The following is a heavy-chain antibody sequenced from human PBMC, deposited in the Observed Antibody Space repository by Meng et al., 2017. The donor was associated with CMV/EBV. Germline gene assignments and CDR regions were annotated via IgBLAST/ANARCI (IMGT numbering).Heavy chain of an antibody. CDR3: ARGSRRLPRFNWFDP. Sequence: GQLPPWGAGVLNPSETLSPPCAVFGGSFSGYYWGWIRQPPGKGLEWIGEINHSGSTNYNPSLKSRVTISVDTSKNQFSLKLSSVTAADTAVYYCARGSRRLPRFNWFDPWGQGTLVTVSS. D-gene: IGHD3-3*01. CDR2: INHSGST. CDR1: GGSFSGYY. V-gene: IGHV4-34*01. J-gene: IGHJ5*02.